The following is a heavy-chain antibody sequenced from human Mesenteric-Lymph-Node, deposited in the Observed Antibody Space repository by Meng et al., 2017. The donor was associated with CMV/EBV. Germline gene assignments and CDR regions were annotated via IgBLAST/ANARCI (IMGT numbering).Heavy chain of an antibody. CDR3: ARLGDFWSGYYTFDY. V-gene: IGHV3-48*04. D-gene: IGHD3-3*01. Sequence: GESLKISCAVSGFTFSNYAMNWVRQAPGKGLEWVSYITGSGGTIYYADSVKGRFTVSRDNPKNSLYLQMNSLRAEDTAVYYCARLGDFWSGYYTFDYWGLGILVTVSS. J-gene: IGHJ4*02. CDR1: GFTFSNYA. CDR2: ITGSGGTI.